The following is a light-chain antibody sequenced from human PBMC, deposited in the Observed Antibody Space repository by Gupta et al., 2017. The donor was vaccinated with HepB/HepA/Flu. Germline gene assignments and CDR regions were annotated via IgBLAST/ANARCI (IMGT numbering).Light chain of an antibody. Sequence: SYELTQPPSVSVSPGQPARITCSGDALPKQYAYWYQQKPGQAPVLVIYKDSERPSGIPERFSGSSSGTTVTLTISGVQAEDEADYYCQSADSSRVVFGGGTKLTVL. J-gene: IGLJ2*01. V-gene: IGLV3-25*03. CDR2: KDS. CDR3: QSADSSRVV. CDR1: ALPKQY.